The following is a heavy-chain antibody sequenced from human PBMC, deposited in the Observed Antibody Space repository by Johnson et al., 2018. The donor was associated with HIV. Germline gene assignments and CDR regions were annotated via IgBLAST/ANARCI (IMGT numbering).Heavy chain of an antibody. Sequence: VQLVESGGGLVQPGGSLRLSCAASGFTFSCYDVHWVRQATGKGLEWVSPIGTAGDTYYPGSVKGRFTISRDNSKNTLYLQMNSLRAEDTAVYYCAKGPQGIATPDAFDIWGQGTMVTVSS. J-gene: IGHJ3*02. CDR2: IGTAGDT. CDR1: GFTFSCYD. V-gene: IGHV3-13*01. CDR3: AKGPQGIATPDAFDI. D-gene: IGHD2-21*01.